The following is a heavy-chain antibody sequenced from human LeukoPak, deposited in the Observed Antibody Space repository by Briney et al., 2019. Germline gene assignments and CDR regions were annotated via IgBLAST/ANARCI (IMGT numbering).Heavy chain of an antibody. J-gene: IGHJ4*02. Sequence: GASVKVSCKASGFTFTDYYMHWVRLAPGQGLEWMGYINPHGGVTSFPQKFRGRVTLTTDTSISAAYMELSSLISDDTAMYYCVREGITKAFDLWGQGALVTVSS. CDR3: VREGITKAFDL. V-gene: IGHV1-2*02. CDR1: GFTFTDYY. CDR2: INPHGGVT. D-gene: IGHD1-14*01.